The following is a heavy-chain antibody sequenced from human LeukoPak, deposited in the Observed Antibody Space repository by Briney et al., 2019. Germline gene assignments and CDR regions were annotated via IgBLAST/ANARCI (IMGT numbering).Heavy chain of an antibody. D-gene: IGHD4-17*01. Sequence: GGSLRLSCAASGFTFSNYAMSWVRQAPGKGLEWVAVISYDGSNKYYADSVKGRFTVSRDNSKNTLYLQMNRLRAEDTAVYYCAKDRVGDGDYVYYYYYMDVWGKGTTVTVSS. V-gene: IGHV3-30*18. CDR2: ISYDGSNK. CDR1: GFTFSNYA. CDR3: AKDRVGDGDYVYYYYYMDV. J-gene: IGHJ6*03.